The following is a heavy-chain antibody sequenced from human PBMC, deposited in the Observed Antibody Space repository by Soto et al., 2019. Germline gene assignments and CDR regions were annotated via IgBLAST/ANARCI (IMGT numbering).Heavy chain of an antibody. D-gene: IGHD3-22*01. Sequence: QVTLKESGPVLVKPTETLTLTCTVSGFSLRNARMGVSWIRQPPGKALEWLSHIFSNDEKSYSTSLKSRLTISQDTSRGQLVLTMTNMHPGDTATYYGARGRGYYYDRGGRNDGFDVWGQGTMVTVS. CDR2: IFSNDEK. CDR1: GFSLRNARMG. CDR3: ARGRGYYYDRGGRNDGFDV. J-gene: IGHJ3*01. V-gene: IGHV2-26*01.